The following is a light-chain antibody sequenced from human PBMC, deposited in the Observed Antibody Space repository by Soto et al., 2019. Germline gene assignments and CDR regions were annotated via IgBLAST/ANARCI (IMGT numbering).Light chain of an antibody. CDR3: SSYGGSNNFV. J-gene: IGLJ1*01. CDR1: SSDVGGHNF. Sequence: QSALTQPTSASGSTGQSVTISCTGTSSDVGGHNFVSWYQQYPGKAPKLMIYEVTKRPSGVPDRFSGSKSGNTASLTVSGLQADDEADYYCSSYGGSNNFVFGSGTKLTVL. V-gene: IGLV2-8*01. CDR2: EVT.